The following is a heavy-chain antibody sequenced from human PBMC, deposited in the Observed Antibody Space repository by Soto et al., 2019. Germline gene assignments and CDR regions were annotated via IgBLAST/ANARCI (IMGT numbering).Heavy chain of an antibody. D-gene: IGHD5-12*01. V-gene: IGHV3-9*01. CDR2: ISWNSGSI. Sequence: PGGSLRLSCAASGFTFDDYAMHWVRQAPGKGLEWVSGISWNSGSIGYADSVKGRFTISRDNAKNSLYLQMNSLRAEDTALYYCAKDNKGYSGYDVPWFASWGQGSLVTVSS. CDR1: GFTFDDYA. CDR3: AKDNKGYSGYDVPWFAS. J-gene: IGHJ5*01.